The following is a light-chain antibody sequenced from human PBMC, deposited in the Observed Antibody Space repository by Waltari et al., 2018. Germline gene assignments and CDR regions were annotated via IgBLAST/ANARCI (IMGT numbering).Light chain of an antibody. Sequence: EIVMTQSPATLSVSPGERATLSCRASQSVSSNLAWYQQKPGPAPWLLIYGASTRATGIPAGFGGSGSGTEFTLPISSLQSEDFAVYYCQQYNNWPLTFGQGTKVEIK. CDR3: QQYNNWPLT. CDR1: QSVSSN. V-gene: IGKV3-15*01. CDR2: GAS. J-gene: IGKJ1*01.